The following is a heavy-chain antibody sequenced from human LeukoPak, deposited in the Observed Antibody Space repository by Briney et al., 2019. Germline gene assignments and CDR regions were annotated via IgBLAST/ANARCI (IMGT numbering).Heavy chain of an antibody. Sequence: SETLSLTCTVSGGSISSYYWSWIRQPPGKGLEWIGYIYYSGSTNYNPSLKSRVTISVDTSKNQFSLKLSSVTAADTAVYYCARDGTGYSYGLNDAFDIWGQGTMVTVSS. CDR1: GGSISSYY. CDR3: ARDGTGYSYGLNDAFDI. V-gene: IGHV4-59*01. D-gene: IGHD5-18*01. CDR2: IYYSGST. J-gene: IGHJ3*02.